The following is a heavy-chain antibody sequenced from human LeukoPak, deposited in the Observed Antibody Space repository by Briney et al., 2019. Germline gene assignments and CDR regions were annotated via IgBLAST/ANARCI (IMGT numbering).Heavy chain of an antibody. D-gene: IGHD2-2*01. CDR2: INPNSGGT. CDR3: ARDCSSTSCSYGMDV. J-gene: IGHJ6*04. V-gene: IGHV1-2*04. CDR1: GYTFTGYY. Sequence: ASVKVSCKASGYTFTGYYMHWVRQAPGQGFEWMGWINPNSGGTNYAQKFQGWVTMTRDTSISTAYMELSRLRSDDTAVYYCARDCSSTSCSYGMDVWGKGTTVTVSS.